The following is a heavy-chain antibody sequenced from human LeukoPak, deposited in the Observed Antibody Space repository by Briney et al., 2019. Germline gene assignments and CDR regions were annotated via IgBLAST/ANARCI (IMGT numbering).Heavy chain of an antibody. D-gene: IGHD3-16*01. CDR3: ARDLGGSPFDI. V-gene: IGHV3-33*01. Sequence: PGGSLRLSCVASGFTFSYSGMHWVRQAPGKGLEWVAVIWSDGSTKKYADSVKGRFTISRDNSRNTLYLRMDSLRDEDRAVYYCARDLGGSPFDIWGQGTMVTVSS. J-gene: IGHJ3*02. CDR1: GFTFSYSG. CDR2: IWSDGSTK.